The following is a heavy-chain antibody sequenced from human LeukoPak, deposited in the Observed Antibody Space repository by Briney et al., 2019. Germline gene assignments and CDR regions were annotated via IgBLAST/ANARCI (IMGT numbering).Heavy chain of an antibody. CDR3: AKGSYYYDSADYFDY. D-gene: IGHD3-22*01. J-gene: IGHJ4*02. Sequence: GGSLRLSCEASGFTLSSYEMNWVRQAPGKGLEWVSTLSGSGGNTYYADSVKGRVTISRDNSKNTLYLQMNSLRTEDTAVYHCAKGSYYYDSADYFDYWGQGTLVTVSS. V-gene: IGHV3-23*01. CDR1: GFTLSSYE. CDR2: LSGSGGNT.